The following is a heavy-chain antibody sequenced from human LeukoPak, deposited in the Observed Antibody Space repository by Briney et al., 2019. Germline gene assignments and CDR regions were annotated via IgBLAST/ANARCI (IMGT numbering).Heavy chain of an antibody. V-gene: IGHV3-7*01. Sequence: GGSLRLSCAASGFTFSSYWMNWVRQAPGKGLEWVANIKQDGSEKYYVDSVKGRFTISRDNAKNSLYLQMNSLRAEDTAVYYCARISYYYDSSGYFGSRFDYWGQGTLVTVSS. CDR3: ARISYYYDSSGYFGSRFDY. CDR1: GFTFSSYW. D-gene: IGHD3-22*01. J-gene: IGHJ4*02. CDR2: IKQDGSEK.